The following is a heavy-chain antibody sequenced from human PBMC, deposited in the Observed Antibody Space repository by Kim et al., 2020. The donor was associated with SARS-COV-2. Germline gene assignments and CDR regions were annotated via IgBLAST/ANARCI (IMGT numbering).Heavy chain of an antibody. V-gene: IGHV1-24*01. Sequence: ASVKVSCKVSGYTLTELSMHWVRQAPGKGLEWMGGFDPEDGETIYAQKFQGRVTMTEDTSTDTAYMELSSLRSEDTAVYYCATSPALVGAPDDYYYYYGMDVWGQGTTVTVSS. D-gene: IGHD1-26*01. CDR2: FDPEDGET. J-gene: IGHJ6*02. CDR1: GYTLTELS. CDR3: ATSPALVGAPDDYYYYYGMDV.